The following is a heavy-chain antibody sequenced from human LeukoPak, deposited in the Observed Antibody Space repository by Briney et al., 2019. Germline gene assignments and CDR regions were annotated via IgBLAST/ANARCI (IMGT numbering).Heavy chain of an antibody. D-gene: IGHD3-22*01. CDR2: ITPYNGNT. V-gene: IGHV1-18*01. J-gene: IGHJ4*02. Sequence: ASVKVSCKASGYTFINYGITWVRQAPGQGLEWMGWITPYNGNTHFAQKLQGRVTMTTDTSTSTAYMELRSLRSDDTAVYYCARDPSGVITYYFDYWGQGTLVTVSS. CDR1: GYTFINYG. CDR3: ARDPSGVITYYFDY.